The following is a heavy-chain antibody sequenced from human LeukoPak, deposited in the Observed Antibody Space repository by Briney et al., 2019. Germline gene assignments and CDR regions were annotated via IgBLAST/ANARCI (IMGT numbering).Heavy chain of an antibody. CDR3: ARDFSYYGSGSYYIN. CDR1: GFTFSSCA. J-gene: IGHJ4*02. CDR2: ISYDGSNK. V-gene: IGHV3-30-3*01. Sequence: GGSLRLSCAASGFTFSSCAMHWVRQAPGKGLEWVAVISYDGSNKYYADSVKGRFTISRDNSKNTLYLQMNSLRAEDTAVYYCARDFSYYGSGSYYINWGQGTLVTVSS. D-gene: IGHD3-10*01.